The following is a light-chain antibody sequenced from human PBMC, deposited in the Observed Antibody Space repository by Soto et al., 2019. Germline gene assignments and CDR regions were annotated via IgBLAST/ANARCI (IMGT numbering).Light chain of an antibody. CDR2: GAS. Sequence: EIVLTQSPGSLSWSPGERATLSCRAIRSVASRFFAWYQQRPGQAPRLLIYGASRRATGIPDRFTGSGSGTDFTLTISGLEPEDFALYYCQQYDSSVTFGLGTKVEIK. CDR3: QQYDSSVT. V-gene: IGKV3-20*01. J-gene: IGKJ1*01. CDR1: RSVASRF.